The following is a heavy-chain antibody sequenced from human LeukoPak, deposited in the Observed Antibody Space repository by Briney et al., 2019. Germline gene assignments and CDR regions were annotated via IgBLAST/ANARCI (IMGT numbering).Heavy chain of an antibody. D-gene: IGHD1-1*01. J-gene: IGHJ6*03. CDR1: GGSFSGYY. CDR3: ARGLRQPRHYFYYMDV. V-gene: IGHV4-34*01. CDR2: INHSGST. Sequence: SETLSLTCAVYGGSFSGYYWSWIRQPPGKGLEWIGEINHSGSTNYNPSLKSRVTISVDTSKNQFSLKLSSVTAADTAVYYCARGLRQPRHYFYYMDVWGKGTTVTVSS.